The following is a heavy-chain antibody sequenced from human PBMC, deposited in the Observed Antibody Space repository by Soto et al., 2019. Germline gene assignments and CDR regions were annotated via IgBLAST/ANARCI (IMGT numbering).Heavy chain of an antibody. Sequence: PSETLSLTCTVSGGSISSYYWSWIRQPPGKGLEWIGYIYYSGSTNYNPSLKSRVTISVDTSKNQFSLKLSSVTAADTAVYYCARSAELRYFDWLFSYWGQGTLVTVSS. D-gene: IGHD3-9*01. CDR2: IYYSGST. V-gene: IGHV4-59*01. CDR1: GGSISSYY. J-gene: IGHJ4*02. CDR3: ARSAELRYFDWLFSY.